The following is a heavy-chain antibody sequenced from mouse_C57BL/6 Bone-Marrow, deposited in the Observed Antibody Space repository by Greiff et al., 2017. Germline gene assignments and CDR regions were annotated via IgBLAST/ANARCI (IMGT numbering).Heavy chain of an antibody. CDR3: ARAFYYDYNYCDY. V-gene: IGHV5-12*01. CDR2: ISNGGGST. Sequence: EVHLVESGGGLVQPGGSLKLSCAASGFTFSDYYMYWVRQTPEKRLEWVAYISNGGGSTYYPDTVKGRFTISRDNAKNTLYLQMSRLKSEDTAMYYCARAFYYDYNYCDYWGQGTTLTVSS. CDR1: GFTFSDYY. J-gene: IGHJ2*01. D-gene: IGHD2-4*01.